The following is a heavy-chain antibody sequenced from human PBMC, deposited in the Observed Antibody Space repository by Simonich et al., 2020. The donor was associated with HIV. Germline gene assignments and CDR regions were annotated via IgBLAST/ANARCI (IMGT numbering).Heavy chain of an antibody. D-gene: IGHD4-17*01. Sequence: QVQLQQWGAGLLKPSETLSLTCAVYGGSFSGYYWGWIRQPPGKGLGWIGEINHSGSTNYNPSLKIRGTISVDTSKNQFSLKLSSVTAADTAVYYCARRHPTTVTTPYFDYWGQGTLVTVSS. V-gene: IGHV4-34*01. CDR1: GGSFSGYY. CDR3: ARRHPTTVTTPYFDY. J-gene: IGHJ4*02. CDR2: INHSGST.